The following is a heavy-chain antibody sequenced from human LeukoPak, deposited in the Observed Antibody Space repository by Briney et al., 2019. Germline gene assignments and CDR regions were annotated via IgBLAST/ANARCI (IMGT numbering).Heavy chain of an antibody. J-gene: IGHJ4*02. CDR3: AREDSTVRTYYFDY. CDR1: GGSISSYY. V-gene: IGHV4-59*01. Sequence: KSSETLSLTCTVSGGSISSYYWSWIRQPPGKGLEWIGYIYYSGSTNYNPSLKSRVTISVDTSKNQFSLKLSSVTAADTAVYYCAREDSTVRTYYFDYWGQGTLVTVSP. CDR2: IYYSGST. D-gene: IGHD4-17*01.